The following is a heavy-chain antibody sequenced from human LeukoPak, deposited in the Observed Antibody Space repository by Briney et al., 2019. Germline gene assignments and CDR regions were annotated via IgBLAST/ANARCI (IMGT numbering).Heavy chain of an antibody. V-gene: IGHV3-23*01. CDR3: AKGVAVASPYYFDY. CDR1: GSTFSTYA. D-gene: IGHD6-19*01. Sequence: GGSLRLSCAASGSTFSTYAMSWVRQAPGKGLEWVSPISGSGSSTYYADSVKGRFTISRDNSKNTLYLQMNSLRAEDTAVYYCAKGVAVASPYYFDYWGQGTLVTVPS. J-gene: IGHJ4*02. CDR2: ISGSGSST.